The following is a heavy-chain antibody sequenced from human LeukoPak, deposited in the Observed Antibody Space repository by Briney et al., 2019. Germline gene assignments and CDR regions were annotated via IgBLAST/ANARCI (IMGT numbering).Heavy chain of an antibody. CDR1: GGTFSSYA. V-gene: IGHV1-69*04. D-gene: IGHD6-13*01. Sequence: GASVKVSCKASGGTFSSYAISWVRQAPGQGLEWMGRIIPILGIANYAQKFQGRVTITADKSTSTAYMELSSLRSEDTAVYYCARARWRAADFDYWGQGTLVTVSS. CDR3: ARARWRAADFDY. J-gene: IGHJ4*02. CDR2: IIPILGIA.